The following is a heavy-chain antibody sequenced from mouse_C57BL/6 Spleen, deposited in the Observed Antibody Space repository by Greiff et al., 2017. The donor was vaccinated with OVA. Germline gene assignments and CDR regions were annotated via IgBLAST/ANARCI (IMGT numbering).Heavy chain of an antibody. CDR1: GYTFTDYY. V-gene: IGHV1-26*01. CDR3: ARSYYYGSSLDY. D-gene: IGHD1-1*01. Sequence: EVQLQQSGPELVKPGASVKISCKASGYTFTDYYMNWVKQSHGKSLEWIGDINPNNGGTSYNQKFKGKATLTADKSSSTAYMELRSLTSEDSAVYYCARSYYYGSSLDYWGQGTTLTVSS. J-gene: IGHJ2*01. CDR2: INPNNGGT.